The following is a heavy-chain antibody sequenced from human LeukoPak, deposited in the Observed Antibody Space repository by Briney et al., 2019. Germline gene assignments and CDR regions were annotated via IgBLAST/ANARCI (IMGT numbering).Heavy chain of an antibody. Sequence: GGSLRLSCAASGFTFSSYAMSWVRQAPGKGLEWVSAISGSGGSTYYADSVKGRFTISRDNSKNTLYLQMNSLRAEDTAVYYCAKDSLDYYDSSGYYLTYYFDYWGQGTLVTVSS. CDR1: GFTFSSYA. J-gene: IGHJ4*02. CDR3: AKDSLDYYDSSGYYLTYYFDY. CDR2: ISGSGGST. D-gene: IGHD3-22*01. V-gene: IGHV3-23*01.